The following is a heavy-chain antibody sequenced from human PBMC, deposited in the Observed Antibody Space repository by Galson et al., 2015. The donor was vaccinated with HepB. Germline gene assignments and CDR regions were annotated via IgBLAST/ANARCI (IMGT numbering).Heavy chain of an antibody. V-gene: IGHV3-73*01. CDR1: GFTFSGSA. CDR3: TRVVVVPALVRRWFDP. CDR2: IRTKANSYAT. D-gene: IGHD2-2*01. J-gene: IGHJ5*02. Sequence: SLRLSCAASGFTFSGSAIHWVRQASGKGLEWVGRIRTKANSYATAYAASVKGRFTISRDDSKNTAYLQMNSLKTEDTAVYYCTRVVVVPALVRRWFDPWGQGTLVIVSS.